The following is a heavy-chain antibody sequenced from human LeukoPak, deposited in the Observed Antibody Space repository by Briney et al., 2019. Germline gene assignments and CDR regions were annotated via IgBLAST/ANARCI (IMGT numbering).Heavy chain of an antibody. CDR2: TIPIFGTA. CDR3: ARGPPEQQLVY. J-gene: IGHJ4*02. V-gene: IGHV1-69*05. Sequence: SVKVSCKASGGTFSSYAISWVRQAPGQGLEWMGGTIPIFGTANYAQKFQGRVTITTDESTSTAYMELSSLRSEDTAVYYCARGPPEQQLVYWGQGTLVTVSS. D-gene: IGHD6-13*01. CDR1: GGTFSSYA.